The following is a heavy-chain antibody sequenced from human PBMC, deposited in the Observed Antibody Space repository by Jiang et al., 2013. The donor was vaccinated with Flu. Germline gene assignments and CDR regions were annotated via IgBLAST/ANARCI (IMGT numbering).Heavy chain of an antibody. D-gene: IGHD4-17*01. J-gene: IGHJ6*02. V-gene: IGHV1-46*01. Sequence: CKASGYTFTSYYMHWVRQAPGQGLEWMGIINPSGGSTSYAQKFQGRVTMTRDTSTSTVYMELSSLRSEDTAVYYCAREPTVTTSYYYYGMDVWGQGTTVTVSS. CDR1: GYTFTSYY. CDR2: INPSGGST. CDR3: AREPTVTTSYYYYGMDV.